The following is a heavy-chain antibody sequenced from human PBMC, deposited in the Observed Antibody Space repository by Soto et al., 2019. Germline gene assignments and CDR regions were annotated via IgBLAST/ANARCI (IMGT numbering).Heavy chain of an antibody. V-gene: IGHV4-30-2*01. CDR1: GGSISSGGYS. Sequence: SETLSLTCAVSGGSISSGGYSWSWIRQPPGKGLEWIGYIYHSGSTYYNPSLKSRVTISVDRSKNQFSLKLSSVTAADTAVYYCARDGNYYDSSGSDAFDIWGQGTMVTVSS. J-gene: IGHJ3*02. D-gene: IGHD3-22*01. CDR3: ARDGNYYDSSGSDAFDI. CDR2: IYHSGST.